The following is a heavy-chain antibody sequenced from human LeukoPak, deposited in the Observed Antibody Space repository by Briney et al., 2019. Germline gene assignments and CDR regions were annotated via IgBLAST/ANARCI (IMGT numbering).Heavy chain of an antibody. V-gene: IGHV3-30*02. Sequence: GGSLRLSCAASGFTFSSYGMHWVRQAPGKGLEWVAFIRYDGSNKYYADSVKGRFTISRDNSKNTLYLQMNSLRAEDTAVYYCANDEGKTYYDFWSGYYPNEYXFXXWGQXTLVTX. CDR3: ANDEGKTYYDFWSGYYPNEYXFXX. CDR2: IRYDGSNK. J-gene: IGHJ4*02. CDR1: GFTFSSYG. D-gene: IGHD3-3*01.